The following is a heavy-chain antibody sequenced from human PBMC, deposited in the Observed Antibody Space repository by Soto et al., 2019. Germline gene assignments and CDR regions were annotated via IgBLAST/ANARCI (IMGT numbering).Heavy chain of an antibody. J-gene: IGHJ2*01. Sequence: QVQLQESGPGLVKPSGTLSLTCAVSRGSISSSNWWSWVRQSPGKGLEWIGAMYHTGITNYSPSLKSRVTMSVDKSKNQFSLKLSSVTAADTAVYYCARESYNESNEGDFDLWGRGTLVSVSS. V-gene: IGHV4-4*02. D-gene: IGHD1-1*01. CDR2: MYHTGIT. CDR1: RGSISSSNW. CDR3: ARESYNESNEGDFDL.